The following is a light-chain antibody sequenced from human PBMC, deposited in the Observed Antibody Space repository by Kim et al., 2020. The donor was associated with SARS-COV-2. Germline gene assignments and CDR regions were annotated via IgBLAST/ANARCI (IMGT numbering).Light chain of an antibody. J-gene: IGKJ2*01. CDR2: WAS. CDR1: QTVLYNSNNKNY. V-gene: IGKV4-1*01. CDR3: QQYYRTPPI. Sequence: DIVLTQSPDSLAVSLGERATLNCKSRQTVLYNSNNKNYLAWYQQKPGQPPKLLIYWASIRESGVSDRFSGSGSDTDFTLTISSLQAEDVTVYHCQQYYRTPPIFGQGTKLYI.